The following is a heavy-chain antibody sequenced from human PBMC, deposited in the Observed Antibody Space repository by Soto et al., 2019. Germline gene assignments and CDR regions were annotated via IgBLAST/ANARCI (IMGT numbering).Heavy chain of an antibody. V-gene: IGHV1-2*02. CDR1: GYTFTGYY. D-gene: IGHD2-15*01. J-gene: IGHJ4*02. CDR2: INPNSGGT. Sequence: ASVKVSCKASGYTFTGYYMHWVRQAPGQGLEWMGWINPNSGGTNYAQKFQGRVTMTRDTSISTAYMELSRLRSDDTAVYYCARVLSHLVVAASLFDYWGQGTLVTVSS. CDR3: ARVLSHLVVAASLFDY.